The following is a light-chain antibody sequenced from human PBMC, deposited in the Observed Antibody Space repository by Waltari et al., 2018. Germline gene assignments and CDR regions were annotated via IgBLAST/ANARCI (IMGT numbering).Light chain of an antibody. CDR2: DVG. J-gene: IGLJ1*01. Sequence: QSALTQPASVSGSPGQSITISCTGSSTDVGAYNFVSWDQQHPGKVPKLILYDVGNRPSGISHRFSASKSGNTASLTISGLQEEDEGEYYCSSYTTSTTLLFGTGTRLTVL. V-gene: IGLV2-14*01. CDR3: SSYTTSTTLL. CDR1: STDVGAYNF.